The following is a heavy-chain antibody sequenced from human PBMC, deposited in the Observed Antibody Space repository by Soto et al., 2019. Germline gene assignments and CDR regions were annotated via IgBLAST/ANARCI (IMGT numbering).Heavy chain of an antibody. V-gene: IGHV3-23*01. CDR2: ISGSGGST. CDR3: GQRVLHYYYMDV. J-gene: IGHJ6*03. Sequence: GGSLRLSCAASGFTFSSYAMSWVRQAPGKGLEWVSAISGSGGSTYYADSVKGRFTISRDNSKNTLYLQMNSLRAEDTAVYYCGQRVLHYYYMDVWGKGTTVTVSS. D-gene: IGHD3-10*01. CDR1: GFTFSSYA.